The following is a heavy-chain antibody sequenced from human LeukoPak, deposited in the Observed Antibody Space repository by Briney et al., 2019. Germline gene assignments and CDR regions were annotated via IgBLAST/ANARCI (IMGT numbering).Heavy chain of an antibody. V-gene: IGHV4-59*11. CDR2: IYYSGST. Sequence: PSETLSLTCTVSGGSISSHYWSWIRQPPGKGLEWIGYIYYSGSTNYNPSLKSRVTISVDTSKNQFSLKLSSVTAADTAVYYCARTMYYYDSSGYYYAYYFDYWGQGTLVTVSS. CDR1: GGSISSHY. D-gene: IGHD3-22*01. J-gene: IGHJ4*02. CDR3: ARTMYYYDSSGYYYAYYFDY.